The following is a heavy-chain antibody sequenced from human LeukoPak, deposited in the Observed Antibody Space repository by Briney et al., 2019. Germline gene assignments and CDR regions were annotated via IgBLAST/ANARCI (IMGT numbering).Heavy chain of an antibody. CDR2: ISGSGGST. Sequence: PGGSLRLSCAASGFTFSSYAMSWVRQAPGKGLEWVSAISGSGGSTYYADSVKGRFTISRDNSKNTLYLQMNSLRAEDTAVYYCATYYYGSGGTFDIWGQGTMVTVSS. D-gene: IGHD3-10*01. CDR3: ATYYYGSGGTFDI. J-gene: IGHJ3*02. V-gene: IGHV3-23*01. CDR1: GFTFSSYA.